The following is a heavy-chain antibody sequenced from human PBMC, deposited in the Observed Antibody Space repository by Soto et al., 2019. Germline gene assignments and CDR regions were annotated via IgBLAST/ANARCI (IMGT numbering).Heavy chain of an antibody. J-gene: IGHJ6*02. Sequence: PSETLSLTCTVSGGSIGSYYWSWIRQPPGKGLEWIGYIYYSGYTNYNPSLKSRVTISVDTSKNQFSLKLSSVTAADTAVYYCARVGRDYGDSIYYYGMDVWGQGTTVTVSS. CDR3: ARVGRDYGDSIYYYGMDV. D-gene: IGHD4-17*01. CDR2: IYYSGYT. CDR1: GGSIGSYY. V-gene: IGHV4-59*01.